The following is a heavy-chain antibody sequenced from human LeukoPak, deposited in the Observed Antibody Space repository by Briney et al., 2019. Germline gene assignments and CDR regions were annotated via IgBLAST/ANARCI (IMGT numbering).Heavy chain of an antibody. CDR1: GFTFSSYS. D-gene: IGHD4-23*01. CDR3: ARAHYGGNSGKPYYFDY. Sequence: GWSLRLSCAASGFTFSSYSMNWVRQAPGKGLEWVSSISSSSSYIYYADSVKGRFTISRDNAKNSLYLQMNSLRAEDTAVYYCARAHYGGNSGKPYYFDYWGQGTLVTVSS. V-gene: IGHV3-21*01. CDR2: ISSSSSYI. J-gene: IGHJ4*02.